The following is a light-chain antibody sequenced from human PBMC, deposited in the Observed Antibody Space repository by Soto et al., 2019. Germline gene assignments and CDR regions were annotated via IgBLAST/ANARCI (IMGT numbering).Light chain of an antibody. CDR2: AAS. CDR1: QSISSY. Sequence: IRMTQSPSSLSASVGDRVTITCRASQSISSYLNWYQQKPGQAPKLLIYAASSLQSGVSSRFSGSGSGTDFTLTISSLQPEDFPTYYCLQDYNYSFGQGTKVDIK. J-gene: IGKJ1*01. V-gene: IGKV1-6*01. CDR3: LQDYNYS.